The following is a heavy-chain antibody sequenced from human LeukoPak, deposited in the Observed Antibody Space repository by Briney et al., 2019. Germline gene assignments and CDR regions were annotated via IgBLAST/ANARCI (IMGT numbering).Heavy chain of an antibody. CDR3: ARHRAAPDAFDI. CDR2: IYYSGST. J-gene: IGHJ3*02. Sequence: PSETLSLTCTVSGGSIINTNYYWDWIRQPPGKGLEWIGSIYYSGSTYYNPSLKSRVTISVDTSKNQFSLKLSSVTAADTAVYYCARHRAAPDAFDIWGQGTMVTVSS. D-gene: IGHD6-13*01. V-gene: IGHV4-39*01. CDR1: GGSIINTNYY.